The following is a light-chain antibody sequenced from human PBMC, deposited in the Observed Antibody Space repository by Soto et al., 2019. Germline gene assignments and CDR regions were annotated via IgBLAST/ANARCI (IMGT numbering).Light chain of an antibody. CDR3: QRYGSSPGLT. Sequence: EIVMAQSPATLSVSPGERATLSCRASQSISSSLAWYQQKPGQAPRLLIYGASSRATGIPDRFSGSGSGTDFTLTISRLEPEDFAVYYCQRYGSSPGLTFGGGTKVDIK. V-gene: IGKV3-20*01. CDR1: QSISSS. CDR2: GAS. J-gene: IGKJ4*01.